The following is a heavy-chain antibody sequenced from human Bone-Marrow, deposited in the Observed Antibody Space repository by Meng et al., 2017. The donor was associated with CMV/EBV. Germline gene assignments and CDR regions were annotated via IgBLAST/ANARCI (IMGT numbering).Heavy chain of an antibody. Sequence: LSLTCAASGFTFSSYGMHWVRQAPGKGLEWVAFIRYDGSNKYYADSVKGRFTISRDNSKNTLYLQMNSLRAEDTAVYYCAKNGRYCSSTSCFDTQYYFDYCGQGTLVTVSS. CDR1: GFTFSSYG. V-gene: IGHV3-30*02. CDR2: IRYDGSNK. CDR3: AKNGRYCSSTSCFDTQYYFDY. J-gene: IGHJ4*02. D-gene: IGHD2-2*01.